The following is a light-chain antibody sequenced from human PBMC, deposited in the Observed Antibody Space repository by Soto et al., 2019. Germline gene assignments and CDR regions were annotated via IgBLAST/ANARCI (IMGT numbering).Light chain of an antibody. J-gene: IGKJ1*01. CDR2: DAS. Sequence: DIQMTQSPSTLSASVGDRVTITCRASQSISSWLALYQQKPGKAPKLLIYDASSLESGVPPRFSGSGSGTEFTRTSSSLQPDEFATYYCQQYNSYSPWTFGQGTKVEIK. CDR1: QSISSW. CDR3: QQYNSYSPWT. V-gene: IGKV1-5*01.